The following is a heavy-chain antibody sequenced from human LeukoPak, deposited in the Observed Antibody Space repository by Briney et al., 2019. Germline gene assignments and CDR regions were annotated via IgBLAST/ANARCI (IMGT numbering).Heavy chain of an antibody. V-gene: IGHV3-21*06. Sequence: GGSLRLSCAASGFAFGGYSMTWVRQAPGRGPEWVSLISTTSTSIYYADSVTGRFTISRDNARNSLYLQMNSLRAEDTAVYYCARGVGATHFDCWGQGTLVTVST. CDR2: ISTTSTSI. J-gene: IGHJ4*02. D-gene: IGHD1-26*01. CDR3: ARGVGATHFDC. CDR1: GFAFGGYS.